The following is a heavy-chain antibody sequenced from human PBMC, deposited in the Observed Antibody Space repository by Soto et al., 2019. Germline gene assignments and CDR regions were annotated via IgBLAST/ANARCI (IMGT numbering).Heavy chain of an antibody. CDR2: MYRGDDK. D-gene: IGHD2-8*02. CDR1: GFSLRNSGVG. Sequence: QITLKESGPPLVKPTQTLTLTCAFSGFSLRNSGVGVGWIRQPPGKALEWLALMYRGDDKRYSPSLKSRLTITEDNSNKLVVLTMTNMDPVDTATYYCARTAAIGAYWASFDFWGQGTLVTVSS. CDR3: ARTAAIGAYWASFDF. V-gene: IGHV2-5*02. J-gene: IGHJ4*02.